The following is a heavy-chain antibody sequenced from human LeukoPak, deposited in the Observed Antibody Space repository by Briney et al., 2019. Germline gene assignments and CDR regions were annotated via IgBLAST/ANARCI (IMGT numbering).Heavy chain of an antibody. CDR1: GFTVSSNY. D-gene: IGHD1-1*01. CDR3: ARESPTGTTDFDY. Sequence: GGSLRLSCAASGFTVSSNYMSLVRQAPGKGLEWVSVIYSGGSTYYADSVKGRFTISRDNAKNSLYLQMNSLRAEDTAVYYCARESPTGTTDFDYWGQGTLVTVSS. CDR2: IYSGGST. J-gene: IGHJ4*02. V-gene: IGHV3-66*01.